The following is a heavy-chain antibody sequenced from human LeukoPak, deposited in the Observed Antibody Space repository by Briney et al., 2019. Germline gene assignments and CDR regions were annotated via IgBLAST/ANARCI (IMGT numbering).Heavy chain of an antibody. CDR3: ARGASGWYWLGY. D-gene: IGHD6-19*01. CDR1: GGSLSSYN. Sequence: SETLSLTCTVSGGSLSSYNWNWIRQSPGKGLEWIGNIYYTGSTNYNPSFKGRVTISVDTSKNQFSLRLTSVTAAGTAVFDCARGASGWYWLGYWGRGTLVTVSS. CDR2: IYYTGST. J-gene: IGHJ4*02. V-gene: IGHV4-59*01.